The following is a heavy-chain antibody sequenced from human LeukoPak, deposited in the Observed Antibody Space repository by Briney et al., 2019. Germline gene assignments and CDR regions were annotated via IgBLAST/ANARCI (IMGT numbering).Heavy chain of an antibody. CDR2: IPYDGSNK. V-gene: IGHV3-30*03. D-gene: IGHD7-27*01. CDR1: GFTFSSYG. CDR3: ASGGLGIGYYFDY. Sequence: GGSLRLSCAASGFTFSSYGMHWVRQAPGKGLEWVAVIPYDGSNKYYADSVKGRLTISRDNSKNTLYLQMNSLRSEDTAVYYCASGGLGIGYYFDYWGQGTLVTVSS. J-gene: IGHJ4*02.